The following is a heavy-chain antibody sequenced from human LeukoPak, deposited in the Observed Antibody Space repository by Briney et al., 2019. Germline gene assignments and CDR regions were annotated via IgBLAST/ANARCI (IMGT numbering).Heavy chain of an antibody. CDR1: GFTFSSYA. V-gene: IGHV3-23*01. CDR2: ISGSGGST. Sequence: PGGSLRLSCAASGFTFSSYAMSWVRQAPGKGLEWVSAISGSGGSTYYADSVKGRFTISRDNSKNTLYLQMNSLRAEDTAVYYCAKDSGYGDDSDYWYFDLWGRGTLVTVSS. J-gene: IGHJ2*01. D-gene: IGHD4-17*01. CDR3: AKDSGYGDDSDYWYFDL.